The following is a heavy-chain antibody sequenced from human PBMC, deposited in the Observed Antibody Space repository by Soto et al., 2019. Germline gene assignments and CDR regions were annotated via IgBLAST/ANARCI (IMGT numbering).Heavy chain of an antibody. D-gene: IGHD3-3*01. CDR1: GYTFTGYY. J-gene: IGHJ4*02. Sequence: ASVKVSCKASGYTFTGYYMHWVRQAPGQGLEWMGWINPNSGGTNYAQKFQGWVTMTRDTSISTAYMELSRLRSDDTAVYYCARGDSVTYYDFWSGGEFDDWGQGTLVTVSS. CDR2: INPNSGGT. V-gene: IGHV1-2*04. CDR3: ARGDSVTYYDFWSGGEFDD.